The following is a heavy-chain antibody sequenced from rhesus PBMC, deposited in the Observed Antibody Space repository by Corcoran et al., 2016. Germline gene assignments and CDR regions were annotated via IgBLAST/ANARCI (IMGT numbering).Heavy chain of an antibody. Sequence: QVQLQESGPAVVKPSETPSLTCAVYGYSISSGYDWNWIRQAPGKGLEWIGFINGRIATTTYNPSLKSRVTISKYTSKNQFSLTLNSMTTVDTAVYYCAVYNWNPGRFDAFDFWGQGLRVTVSS. J-gene: IGHJ3*01. D-gene: IGHD1-26*01. CDR2: INGRIATT. CDR1: GYSISSGYD. V-gene: IGHV4-127*01. CDR3: AVYNWNPGRFDAFDF.